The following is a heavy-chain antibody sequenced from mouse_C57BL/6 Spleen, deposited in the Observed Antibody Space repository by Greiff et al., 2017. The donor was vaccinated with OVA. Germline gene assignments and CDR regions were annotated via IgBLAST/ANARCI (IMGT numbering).Heavy chain of an antibody. D-gene: IGHD2-3*01. CDR3: TMGYDGYLVAY. J-gene: IGHJ3*01. CDR2: IDPEDGDT. V-gene: IGHV14-1*01. CDR1: GFNIKDYY. Sequence: EVQLQQSGAELVRPGASVKLSCTASGFNIKDYYMHWVKQRPEQGLEWIGRIDPEDGDTEYAPKFQGKATMTADTSSNTAYLQLSSLTSEDTAVYYCTMGYDGYLVAYWGQGTLVTVSA.